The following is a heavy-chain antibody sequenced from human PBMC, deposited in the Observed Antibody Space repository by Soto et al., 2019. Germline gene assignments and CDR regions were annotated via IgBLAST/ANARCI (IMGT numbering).Heavy chain of an antibody. CDR3: SRGGFNHGFDI. CDR2: IDNDGRGT. J-gene: IGHJ3*02. V-gene: IGHV3-74*01. CDR1: EFTFSSYW. Sequence: EEQLVEPGGGLVQSGGSLRLSCAASEFTFSSYWMHWVRQAPGKGLVWVSRIDNDGRGTIYADSVKGRFTVTRDNTKNTLYLQMNSLRDEDTAVYYCSRGGFNHGFDIWGQGTMVTVSS.